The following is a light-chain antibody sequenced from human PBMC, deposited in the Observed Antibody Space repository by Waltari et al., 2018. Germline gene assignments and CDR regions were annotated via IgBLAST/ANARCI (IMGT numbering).Light chain of an antibody. V-gene: IGLV2-14*03. CDR1: SSDVGTSNH. CDR3: SSYISSSTLEL. Sequence: QSALTQPASVSGSPGQSITISCTGTSSDVGTSNHVSWYHQHPGKAPKLMMFDVSIRPAGVSNRFSASKSGNTASLTISGLQAEDEADYYCSSYISSSTLELFGGGTSLTVL. CDR2: DVS. J-gene: IGLJ2*01.